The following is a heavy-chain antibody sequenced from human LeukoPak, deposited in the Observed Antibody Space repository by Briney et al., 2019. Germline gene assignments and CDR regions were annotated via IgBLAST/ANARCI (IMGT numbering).Heavy chain of an antibody. D-gene: IGHD6-13*01. Sequence: ASVKVSCKAFGYTFTSYGISWVRQAPGQGLEWMGWINTNTGNPTYVQGFTGRFVFSLDTSVSTAYLQISSLKAEDTAVYYCARTLTVAGGKYFQHWGQGTLVTVSS. CDR2: INTNTGNP. J-gene: IGHJ1*01. CDR1: GYTFTSYG. CDR3: ARTLTVAGGKYFQH. V-gene: IGHV7-4-1*02.